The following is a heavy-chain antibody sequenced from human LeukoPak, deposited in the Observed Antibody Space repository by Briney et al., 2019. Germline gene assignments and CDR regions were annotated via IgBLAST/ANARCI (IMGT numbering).Heavy chain of an antibody. Sequence: GGSLRLSCAASEFTFSSYAMSWVRQAPGKGLEWVAVISYDGSNKYYADSVKGRFTISRDNSKNMLYLQMNSLRTEDTAMYYCAKLATVTTGDYWGQGTLVTVSS. J-gene: IGHJ4*02. CDR2: ISYDGSNK. CDR1: EFTFSSYA. CDR3: AKLATVTTGDY. D-gene: IGHD4-17*01. V-gene: IGHV3-30*18.